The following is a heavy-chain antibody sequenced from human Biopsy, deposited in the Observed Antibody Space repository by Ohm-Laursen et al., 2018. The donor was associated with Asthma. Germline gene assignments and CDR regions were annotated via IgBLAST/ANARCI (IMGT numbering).Heavy chain of an antibody. CDR1: GFTFSNYA. CDR3: ARSDDMGV. J-gene: IGHJ6*02. CDR2: ISYEGSNK. V-gene: IGHV3-30*03. Sequence: SLRLSCAASGFTFSNYAMHWVRQAPGEGLEWVALISYEGSNKHYAESVKGRITISRGNSKNTLYLQMNSLRAEDTAVYYCARSDDMGVWGQGTTVTVSS.